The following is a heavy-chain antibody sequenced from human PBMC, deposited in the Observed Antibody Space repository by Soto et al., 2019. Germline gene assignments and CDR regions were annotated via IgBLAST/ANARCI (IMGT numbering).Heavy chain of an antibody. CDR1: GGTFSSYS. D-gene: IGHD3-3*01. CDR2: IIPIFGTA. J-gene: IGHJ6*02. V-gene: IGHV1-69*01. Sequence: SVKVSCNASGGTFSSYSLSWLRHAPGQGLEWMGGIIPIFGTANYAQEFQGRVTITADESTSTAYMELSSLRSEDTAVYYCATGPIFGVVNAYCYYGMDVLGQGTTVPVSS. CDR3: ATGPIFGVVNAYCYYGMDV.